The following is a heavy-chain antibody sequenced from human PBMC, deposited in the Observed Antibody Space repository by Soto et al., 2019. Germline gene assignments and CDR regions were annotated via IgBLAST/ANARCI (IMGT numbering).Heavy chain of an antibody. D-gene: IGHD3-9*01. V-gene: IGHV1-18*01. Sequence: QVQLVQSGAEVKKPGGSVKISCKASGYTFSNYGISWVRQAPGQGLEWMGWISGYNGNTHYAQKLQGRVTMTTDTATSTAYMELRSLRSDDTAVYYCAGDLLTGYYNNWGQGTLVTVSS. CDR2: ISGYNGNT. CDR1: GYTFSNYG. CDR3: AGDLLTGYYNN. J-gene: IGHJ4*02.